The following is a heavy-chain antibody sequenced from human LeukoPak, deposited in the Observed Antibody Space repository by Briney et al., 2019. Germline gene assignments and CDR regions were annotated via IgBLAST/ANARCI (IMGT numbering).Heavy chain of an antibody. V-gene: IGHV3-53*01. CDR3: AGNYYYYMDV. CDR1: GFTVSSSY. J-gene: IGHJ6*03. CDR2: IYSGGST. Sequence: GGSLRLSCAASGFTVSSSYMSWVRQAPGKGLEWVSAIYSGGSTYYADSVKGRFTISRDNSKNTLYLQMNSLRAEDTAVYYCAGNYYYYMDVWGKGTTVTVSS.